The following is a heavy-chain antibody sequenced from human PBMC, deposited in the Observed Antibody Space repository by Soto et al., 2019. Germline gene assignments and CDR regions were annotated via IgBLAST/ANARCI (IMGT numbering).Heavy chain of an antibody. CDR2: IYSGGST. D-gene: IGHD1-1*01. Sequence: GGSLRLSCAASGFTVSSNYMSWVRQAPGKGLEWVSVIYSGGSTYYADSVKGRFTISRDNAKNTLYLQMNSLRAEDTAVYYCARDSSNGNNWNDDYWGQGTLVTVSS. J-gene: IGHJ4*02. V-gene: IGHV3-66*01. CDR1: GFTVSSNY. CDR3: ARDSSNGNNWNDDY.